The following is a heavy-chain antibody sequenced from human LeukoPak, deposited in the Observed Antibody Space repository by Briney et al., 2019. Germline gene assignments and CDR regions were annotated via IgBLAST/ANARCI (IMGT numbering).Heavy chain of an antibody. CDR2: IYHSGST. CDR3: ARGDYGSSESFWFDP. D-gene: IGHD3-22*01. Sequence: SETLSLTCAVSGGSISSGGYSWSWIRQPPGKGLEWIGYIYHSGSTYYNPSLKSRVTISVDRSKNQFSLKLSSVTAADTAVYYCARGDYGSSESFWFDPWGQGTLVTVSS. J-gene: IGHJ5*02. CDR1: GGSISSGGYS. V-gene: IGHV4-30-2*01.